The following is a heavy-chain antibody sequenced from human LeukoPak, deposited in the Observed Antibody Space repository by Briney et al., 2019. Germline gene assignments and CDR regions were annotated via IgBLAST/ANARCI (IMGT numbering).Heavy chain of an antibody. V-gene: IGHV1-2*02. D-gene: IGHD2/OR15-2a*01. Sequence: ASVKVSCKASGYTFTGYYMHWVRQAPGQGLEWMGWINPNSGGTNYAQKFQGRVTMTRDTSISTAYMELSRLRSDDTAVYYCARVPQRRPDTFDYWGQGTLVTVSS. CDR1: GYTFTGYY. J-gene: IGHJ4*02. CDR2: INPNSGGT. CDR3: ARVPQRRPDTFDY.